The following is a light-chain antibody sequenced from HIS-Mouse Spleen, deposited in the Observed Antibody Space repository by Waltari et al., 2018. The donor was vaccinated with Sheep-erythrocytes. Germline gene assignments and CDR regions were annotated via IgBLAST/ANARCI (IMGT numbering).Light chain of an antibody. V-gene: IGLV3-1*01. CDR2: QDS. Sequence: SYELTQPPSVSVSPGQTASITCSGDKLGDKYACWYQQKPGHSPVLVIYQDSKRPSGIPERLSGSNSGNTATLTISRTQAMDEADYYCQAWDSSTVVFGGGTKLTVL. CDR3: QAWDSSTVV. CDR1: KLGDKY. J-gene: IGLJ2*01.